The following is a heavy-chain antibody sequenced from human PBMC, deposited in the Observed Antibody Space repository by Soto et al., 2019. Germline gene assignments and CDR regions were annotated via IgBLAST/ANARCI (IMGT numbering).Heavy chain of an antibody. CDR3: ARGYDYGDY. Sequence: QVQLQESGPGLVKPSETLSLTCTVSGGSISSYYWSWIRQPPGKGLEWIGYIYYSGSTNYNPSLKSRVTISVDTSKNQFSLKLSSVTAADTAVYHCARGYDYGDYWGQGTLVTVSS. D-gene: IGHD2-2*01. V-gene: IGHV4-59*01. CDR2: IYYSGST. CDR1: GGSISSYY. J-gene: IGHJ4*02.